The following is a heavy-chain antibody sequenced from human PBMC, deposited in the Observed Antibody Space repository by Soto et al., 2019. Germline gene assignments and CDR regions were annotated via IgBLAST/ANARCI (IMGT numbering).Heavy chain of an antibody. Sequence: QLQLQESGSGLVKPSQTLSLTCAVSGGSISSGGYSWSWIRQPPGKGLEWIGYIYHSGSTYYNPSLEGRVTIAVDRSKNQFSLKLSSVTAADTAVYYCARANSRDSGYDFWFDPWGQGTLVTVSS. CDR3: ARANSRDSGYDFWFDP. CDR2: IYHSGST. CDR1: GGSISSGGYS. J-gene: IGHJ5*02. D-gene: IGHD5-12*01. V-gene: IGHV4-30-2*01.